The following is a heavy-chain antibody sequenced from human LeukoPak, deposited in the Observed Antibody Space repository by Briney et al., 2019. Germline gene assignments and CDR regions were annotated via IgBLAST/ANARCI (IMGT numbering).Heavy chain of an antibody. CDR1: GFTFSSYS. J-gene: IGHJ4*02. CDR2: ISSSSSTI. V-gene: IGHV3-48*04. CDR3: ARVELYGSGSPDDY. Sequence: PGGSLRLSCAASGFTFSSYSMNWVRQAPGKGLEWVSYISSSSSTIYYADSVKGRFTISRDNAKNSLYLQMNSLRAEDTAVYYCARVELYGSGSPDDYWGQGTLVTVSS. D-gene: IGHD3-10*01.